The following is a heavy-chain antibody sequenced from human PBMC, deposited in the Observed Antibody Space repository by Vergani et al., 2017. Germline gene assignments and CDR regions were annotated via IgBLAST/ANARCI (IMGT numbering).Heavy chain of an antibody. CDR1: GGSLSSSNW. J-gene: IGHJ4*02. V-gene: IGHV4-4*02. CDR3: ARDRDIVTDYTGLDY. CDR2: IYHSGST. D-gene: IGHD3-9*01. Sequence: QVQLQESGPGLVKPSGTLSLTCAVSGGSLSSSNWWSWFRQPPGKGLEWIGEIYHSGSTNYNPSLTSRVTRSVDKSKNQLSLKLSSVPAAATAVYYCARDRDIVTDYTGLDYWGQGTLVTVSS.